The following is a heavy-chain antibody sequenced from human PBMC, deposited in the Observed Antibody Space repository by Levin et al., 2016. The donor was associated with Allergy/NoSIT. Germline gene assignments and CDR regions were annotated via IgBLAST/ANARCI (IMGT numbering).Heavy chain of an antibody. V-gene: IGHV3-21*01. Sequence: VRQAPGKGLEWVSSISSGSDYIYYAESLKGRFTISRDNAKNALYLQMNSLRAEDTAVYYCARDNYDFWKEDLDMWGQGTMVTVSS. CDR2: ISSGSDYI. CDR3: ARDNYDFWKEDLDM. D-gene: IGHD3-3*01. J-gene: IGHJ3*02.